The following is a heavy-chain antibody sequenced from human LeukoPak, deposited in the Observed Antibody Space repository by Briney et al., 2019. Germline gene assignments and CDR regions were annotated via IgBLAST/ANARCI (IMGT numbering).Heavy chain of an antibody. J-gene: IGHJ4*02. V-gene: IGHV4-34*01. Sequence: SETLSLTCAVYGGSFSGYYWSWIRQPPGKGLEWIGEINHSGSTNYNPSLKSRVTISVDTSKNQFSLKLSSVTAADTAVYYCARAFLGTNYYDSSGDSYYFDYWGQGTLVTVSS. CDR1: GGSFSGYY. CDR2: INHSGST. D-gene: IGHD3-22*01. CDR3: ARAFLGTNYYDSSGDSYYFDY.